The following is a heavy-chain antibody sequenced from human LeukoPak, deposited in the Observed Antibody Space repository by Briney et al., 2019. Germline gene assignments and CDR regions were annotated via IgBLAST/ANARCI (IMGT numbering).Heavy chain of an antibody. Sequence: PSETLSLTCAVYGGSFSGYYWSWIRQPPGKGLEWIGEINHSGSTNYNPSLKSRVTISVDTSKNQFSLKLSSVTAADTAVYYCARDYGDNYYYYYGMDVWGQGTTVTVSS. D-gene: IGHD4-17*01. J-gene: IGHJ6*02. V-gene: IGHV4-34*01. CDR2: INHSGST. CDR1: GGSFSGYY. CDR3: ARDYGDNYYYYYGMDV.